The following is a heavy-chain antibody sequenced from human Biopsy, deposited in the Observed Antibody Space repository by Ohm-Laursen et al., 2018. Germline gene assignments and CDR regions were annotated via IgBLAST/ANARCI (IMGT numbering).Heavy chain of an antibody. Sequence: GSLRLSCTASGFTFSDYYMSWIRQAPGKGLEWVSYITSGGSTTDYADSVKGRFTISRDNAKSSLFLQTNSLRAEDTAVYYCARDVEGFYSYAMDVWGQGTTVTVSS. J-gene: IGHJ6*02. CDR3: ARDVEGFYSYAMDV. D-gene: IGHD5-24*01. CDR1: GFTFSDYY. CDR2: ITSGGSTT. V-gene: IGHV3-11*01.